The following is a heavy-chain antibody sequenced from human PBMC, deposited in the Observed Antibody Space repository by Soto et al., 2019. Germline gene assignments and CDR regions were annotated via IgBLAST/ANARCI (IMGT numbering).Heavy chain of an antibody. CDR2: ISSSSSTI. CDR3: ARDFSDSMTTVNDY. J-gene: IGHJ4*02. Sequence: GGSLRLSCAASGFTFSSYSMNWVRQAPGKGLEWVSYISSSSSTIYYADSVKGRFTISRDNAKNSLYLQMNSLRDEDTAVYYCARDFSDSMTTVNDYWGQGTLVTVSS. V-gene: IGHV3-48*02. CDR1: GFTFSSYS. D-gene: IGHD4-17*01.